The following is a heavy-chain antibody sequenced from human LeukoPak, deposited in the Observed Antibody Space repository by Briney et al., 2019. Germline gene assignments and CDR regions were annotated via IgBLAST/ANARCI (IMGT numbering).Heavy chain of an antibody. J-gene: IGHJ5*02. D-gene: IGHD6-19*01. CDR2: IRYDGSRK. CDR3: ARDPGYSSGCFDP. CDR1: GFTFSSYD. V-gene: IGHV3-30*02. Sequence: GGSLRLSCAASGFTFSSYDMNWVRQAPGKGLEWVAFIRYDGSRKFYADSVKGRFTISRDNSKNTVYLQMNSLRAEDTAVYYCARDPGYSSGCFDPWGQGILVTASS.